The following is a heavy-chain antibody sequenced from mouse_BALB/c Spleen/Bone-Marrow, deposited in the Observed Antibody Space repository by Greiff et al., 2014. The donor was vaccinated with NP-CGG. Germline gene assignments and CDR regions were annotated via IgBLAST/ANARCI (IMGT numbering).Heavy chain of an antibody. CDR2: INSNGGST. Sequence: EVMLVESGGGLVQPGGSLKLSCAASGFTFSSYGMSWVRQTPDKRLELVATINSNGGSTYYPDSVKGRFTISRDTAKNTLYLQMSRLKSEETAMYYGVRGNYGNYVDYFDFWGQGTTLTVSS. V-gene: IGHV5-6-3*01. J-gene: IGHJ2*01. D-gene: IGHD2-1*01. CDR1: GFTFSSYG. CDR3: VRGNYGNYVDYFDF.